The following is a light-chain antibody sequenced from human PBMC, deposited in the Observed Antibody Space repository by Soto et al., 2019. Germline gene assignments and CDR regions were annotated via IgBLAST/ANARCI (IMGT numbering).Light chain of an antibody. CDR1: QSVGTF. V-gene: IGKV3-11*01. CDR3: QQSNSFPYT. CDR2: DAS. J-gene: IGKJ2*01. Sequence: EIVLTQSPATLSLSPGERATLSCRASQSVGTFFAWYQQKPGQAPRLLIYDASNRATGIPARFSGSGSGTDFTLTISSLEPEDFAVYYCQQSNSFPYTFGQGTKLEIK.